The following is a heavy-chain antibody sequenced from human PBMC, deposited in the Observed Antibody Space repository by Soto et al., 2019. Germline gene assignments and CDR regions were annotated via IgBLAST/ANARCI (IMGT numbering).Heavy chain of an antibody. CDR1: GFTFSSYG. Sequence: QVQLVESGGGVVQPGRSLRLSCAASGFTFSSYGMHWVRQAPGKVLEWVAVISYDGSNKYYADSVKGRFTISRDNSKNPLYLQVNSLRAEDTAVYYCAKGGVVVPAAGDYYYGMDVWGQGTTVTVSS. D-gene: IGHD2-2*01. V-gene: IGHV3-30*18. CDR3: AKGGVVVPAAGDYYYGMDV. J-gene: IGHJ6*02. CDR2: ISYDGSNK.